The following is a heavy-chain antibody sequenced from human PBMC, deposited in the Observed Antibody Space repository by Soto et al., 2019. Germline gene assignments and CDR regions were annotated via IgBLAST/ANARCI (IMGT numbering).Heavy chain of an antibody. J-gene: IGHJ2*01. D-gene: IGHD6-19*01. Sequence: QVQLVQSGAEVKKPGSSVKASCKASGGTFSRYAISWVRQAPGQGLEWMGGITPMFGTANYAQKFQGRVTITADESPSTVHMELRRLRSEDTAVYYCAQTLGSAVAGPGRFDLWGRGTLVTVSS. CDR2: ITPMFGTA. V-gene: IGHV1-69*12. CDR3: AQTLGSAVAGPGRFDL. CDR1: GGTFSRYA.